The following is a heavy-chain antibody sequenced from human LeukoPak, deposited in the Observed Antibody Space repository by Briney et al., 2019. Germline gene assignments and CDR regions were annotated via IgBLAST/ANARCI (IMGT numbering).Heavy chain of an antibody. Sequence: PGGSLRLSCAASGFTFSSYEMNWVRQAPGKGLEWVSYISSSGSTIYYADSVKGRFTISRDNAKNSLYLQMNSLRAEDTAVYYCAKIWGGSGSYDSFDYWGQGTLVTVSS. D-gene: IGHD3-10*01. CDR2: ISSSGSTI. CDR1: GFTFSSYE. CDR3: AKIWGGSGSYDSFDY. J-gene: IGHJ4*02. V-gene: IGHV3-48*03.